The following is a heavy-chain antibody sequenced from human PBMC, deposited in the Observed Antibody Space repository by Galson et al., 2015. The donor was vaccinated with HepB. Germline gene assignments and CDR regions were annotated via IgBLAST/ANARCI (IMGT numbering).Heavy chain of an antibody. D-gene: IGHD3-10*01. CDR1: GFTFSSYS. CDR3: ARDPVGYYYGSGSRGYYFDY. J-gene: IGHJ4*02. Sequence: SLRLSCAASGFTFSSYSMNWVRQAPGKGLEWVSYISSSSSTIYYADSVKGRFTISRDNAKNSLYLQMNSLRAEDTAVYYCARDPVGYYYGSGSRGYYFDYWGQGTLVTVSS. V-gene: IGHV3-48*04. CDR2: ISSSSSTI.